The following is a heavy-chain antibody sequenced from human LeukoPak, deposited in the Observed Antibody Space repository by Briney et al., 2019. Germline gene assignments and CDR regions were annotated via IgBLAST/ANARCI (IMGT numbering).Heavy chain of an antibody. J-gene: IGHJ5*02. CDR1: GGSISSSSYY. CDR3: SAAPQRTTTSWFDP. V-gene: IGHV4-39*01. D-gene: IGHD1-1*01. Sequence: SETLSLTCTVSGGSISSSSYYWGWIRQPPGKGLEWIGSIYYSGSTYYNPSLKSRVTISVDTSKNQFSLKLSSVTAADTAVYYCSAAPQRTTTSWFDPWGQGTPVSASS. CDR2: IYYSGST.